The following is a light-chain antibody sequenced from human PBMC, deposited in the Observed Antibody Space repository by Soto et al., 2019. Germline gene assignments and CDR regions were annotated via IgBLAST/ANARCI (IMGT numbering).Light chain of an antibody. CDR1: QGISSS. V-gene: IGKV1-13*02. CDR3: HELNSYPST. Sequence: AIQLTQSPSSLSASVGDRVTITCRASQGISSSLAWYHQKPGKAPKILIYDASGLESGVPSRFSGSGSGTDSTLTISSLQPKDLATYNCHELNSYPSTFGPGTKVYIK. J-gene: IGKJ3*01. CDR2: DAS.